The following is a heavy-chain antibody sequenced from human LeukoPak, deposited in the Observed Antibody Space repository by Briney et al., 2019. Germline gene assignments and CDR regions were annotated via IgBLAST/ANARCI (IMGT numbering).Heavy chain of an antibody. CDR1: GFSFNNYA. V-gene: IGHV3-23*01. J-gene: IGHJ4*02. CDR3: ANGAYDYIEIAYFDY. Sequence: PGGSLRLSCVASGFSFNNYAMNWVRQAPGKGLEWVSLIIGSSGSTFYADSVKGRFTISRDKSKNTLYLQMNRLRAEDTAVYYCANGAYDYIEIAYFDYWGQGSLVTVSS. D-gene: IGHD5-12*01. CDR2: IIGSSGST.